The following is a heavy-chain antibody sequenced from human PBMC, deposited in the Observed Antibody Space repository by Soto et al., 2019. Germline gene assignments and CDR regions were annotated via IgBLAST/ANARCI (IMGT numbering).Heavy chain of an antibody. CDR1: GFTFSSYG. CDR3: AKEFYDFWSGYYPPDY. J-gene: IGHJ4*02. V-gene: IGHV3-30*18. CDR2: ISYDGSNK. Sequence: GGSLRLSCAASGFTFSSYGMHWVRQAPGKGLEWVAVISYDGSNKCYADSVKGRFTISRDNSKNTLYLQMNSLRAEDTAVYYCAKEFYDFWSGYYPPDYWGQGTLVTVSS. D-gene: IGHD3-3*01.